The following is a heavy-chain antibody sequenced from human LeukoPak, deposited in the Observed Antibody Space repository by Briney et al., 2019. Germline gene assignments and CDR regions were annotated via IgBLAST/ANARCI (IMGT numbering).Heavy chain of an antibody. CDR2: IRYDGSNK. D-gene: IGHD1-14*01. V-gene: IGHV3-30*02. CDR1: GFTFSSCG. CDR3: AKFIIPEARGDRDY. Sequence: GGSLRLSCAASGFTFSSCGMHWVRQAPGKGLEWVAFIRYDGSNKYYADSVKGRFTISRDNSKNTLYLQMNSLRAEDTAVYYCAKFIIPEARGDRDYWGQGTLVTVSS. J-gene: IGHJ4*02.